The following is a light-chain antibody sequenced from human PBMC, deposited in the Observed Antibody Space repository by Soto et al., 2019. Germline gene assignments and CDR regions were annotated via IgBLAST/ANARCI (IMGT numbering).Light chain of an antibody. Sequence: EIVLTQSPGTLSLSPGEGATLSCRASQSVTSSYLAWDQQKRGQAPRLLMYDASSRATGIPDRFSGSGSGTDFTLTISRLEPEDFAVYFCQQYASSPLTFGGGTKVEIK. CDR3: QQYASSPLT. CDR2: DAS. V-gene: IGKV3-20*01. CDR1: QSVTSSY. J-gene: IGKJ4*01.